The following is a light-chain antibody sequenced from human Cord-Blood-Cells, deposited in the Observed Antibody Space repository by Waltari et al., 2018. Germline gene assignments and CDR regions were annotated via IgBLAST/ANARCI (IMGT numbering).Light chain of an antibody. Sequence: DIQMTQSPYSLSASVGDRVTIHCRASQSISIYLNWAQQKPGEAPKLLIYSASRLQSGVPARFSGSGSGTDFTLTISSLQPEDVATYYCQQSYSTPQVTFGQGTRLEIK. CDR3: QQSYSTPQVT. V-gene: IGKV1-39*01. CDR1: QSISIY. CDR2: SAS. J-gene: IGKJ5*01.